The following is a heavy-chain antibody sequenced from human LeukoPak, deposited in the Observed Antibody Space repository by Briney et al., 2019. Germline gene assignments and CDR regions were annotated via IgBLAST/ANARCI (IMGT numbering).Heavy chain of an antibody. J-gene: IGHJ5*02. CDR2: INHSGST. Sequence: SETLSLTCAVYGGSFSGYSWSWIRQHPGKGLEWIGEINHSGSTNYIPSLKSRVTISLDTSKNQFSLKLSSVTAADTAVYYCARGRPITMVRGVTKYNWFDPWGQGTLVIVSS. CDR3: ARGRPITMVRGVTKYNWFDP. CDR1: GGSFSGYS. V-gene: IGHV4-34*01. D-gene: IGHD3-10*01.